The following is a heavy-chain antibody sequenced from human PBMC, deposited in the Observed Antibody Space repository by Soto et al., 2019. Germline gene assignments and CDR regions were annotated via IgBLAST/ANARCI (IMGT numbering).Heavy chain of an antibody. D-gene: IGHD2-21*02. J-gene: IGHJ4*01. Sequence: ASVKGCSNTCGYGFANYARTSVRQAPGQGLEWMGWIGAYSGNTKDPQNIQGRVTMTTDTSTSTAYMELRSLRSDDTAVYYCARGVTAGLNAYRGHGTPVPVSP. CDR1: GYGFANYA. V-gene: IGHV1-18*01. CDR3: ARGVTAGLNAY. CDR2: IGAYSGNT.